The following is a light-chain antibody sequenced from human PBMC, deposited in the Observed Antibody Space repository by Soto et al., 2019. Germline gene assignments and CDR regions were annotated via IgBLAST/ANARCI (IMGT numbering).Light chain of an antibody. CDR3: MQTAHWPYT. J-gene: IGKJ2*01. V-gene: IGKV2-30*01. CDR1: QSLLYADGNTY. Sequence: DVVMTQSSLSLPVTLGQSASISCTSSQSLLYADGNTYLIWLQQRPGQSPRRLIYKVFTRDSGVPGRFSGSASGSEFTLTISRVEAEDIGVYYCMQTAHWPYTFGRGTKVDIK. CDR2: KVF.